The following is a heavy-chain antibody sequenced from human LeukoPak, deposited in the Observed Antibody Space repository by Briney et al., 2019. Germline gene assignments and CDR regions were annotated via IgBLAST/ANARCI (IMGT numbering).Heavy chain of an antibody. D-gene: IGHD6-19*01. Sequence: GEPLKISCKGSGYSFTSYWISWLRQVPGKGLEWLGRIDPSDSYINYSPSFQGHVTISADKSIITAYLQWSSLKASDTAMYYCARRRNGSGWYNNFDIWGQGTMVTVSS. CDR1: GYSFTSYW. CDR2: IDPSDSYI. CDR3: ARRRNGSGWYNNFDI. J-gene: IGHJ3*02. V-gene: IGHV5-10-1*01.